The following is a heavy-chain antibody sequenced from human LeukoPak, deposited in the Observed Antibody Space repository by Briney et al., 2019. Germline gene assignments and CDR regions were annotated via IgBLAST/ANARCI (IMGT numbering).Heavy chain of an antibody. V-gene: IGHV1-18*01. Sequence: GASVKVSCKASGYTFTSYGISWVRQAPGQGLEWMGWISAYNGNTNYAQKLQGRVTMTTDTSTSTAYMELRSLRSDDTAVYYCARDREAVAGRSLGYFDYWGQGTLVTVSS. D-gene: IGHD6-19*01. CDR1: GYTFTSYG. CDR2: ISAYNGNT. J-gene: IGHJ4*02. CDR3: ARDREAVAGRSLGYFDY.